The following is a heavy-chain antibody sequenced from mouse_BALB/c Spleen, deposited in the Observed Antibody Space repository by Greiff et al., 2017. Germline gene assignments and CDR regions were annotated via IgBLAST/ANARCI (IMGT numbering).Heavy chain of an antibody. CDR3: ASITTSY. CDR1: GYTFTSYW. Sequence: LEESGAELAKPGASVKMSCKASGYTFTSYWMHWVKQRPGQGLEWIGYINPSTGYTEYNQKFKDKATLTADKSSSTAYMQLSSLTSEDSAVYYCASITTSYWGQGTTLTVSS. J-gene: IGHJ2*01. V-gene: IGHV1-7*01. D-gene: IGHD1-2*01. CDR2: INPSTGYT.